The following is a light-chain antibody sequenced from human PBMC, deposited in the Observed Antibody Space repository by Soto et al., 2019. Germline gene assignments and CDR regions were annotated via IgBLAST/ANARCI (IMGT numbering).Light chain of an antibody. CDR3: TSSAGGTDV. J-gene: IGLJ1*01. V-gene: IGLV2-8*01. Sequence: QSALTQPPSASGSPGQSVTISCTGTSSDVGGYNYVSWYQQHPGKVPKLIIYEVNKRPSGVPDRFSGSKSGNTASLIVAGLQDEDEADYCCTSSAGGTDVFGTGTKLTVL. CDR1: SSDVGGYNY. CDR2: EVN.